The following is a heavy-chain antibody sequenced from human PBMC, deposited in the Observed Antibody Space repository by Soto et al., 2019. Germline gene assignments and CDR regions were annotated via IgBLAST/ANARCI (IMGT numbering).Heavy chain of an antibody. CDR2: IYYSGST. CDR1: GGSIGSDHYY. D-gene: IGHD2-8*02. CDR3: ARDSRYCTDTGCSIMRDAFDV. Sequence: SETLSLTCTVSGGSIGSDHYYWGWIRQSPGKGLEWIGSIYYSGSTYFNPSLKSRVTISVDTSKNQFSLKLSSVTAADTAVYYCARDSRYCTDTGCSIMRDAFDVWGQGTMVTVSS. V-gene: IGHV4-39*02. J-gene: IGHJ3*01.